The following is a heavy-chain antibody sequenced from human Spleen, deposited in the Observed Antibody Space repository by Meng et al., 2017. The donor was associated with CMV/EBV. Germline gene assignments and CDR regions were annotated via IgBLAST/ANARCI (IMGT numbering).Heavy chain of an antibody. CDR1: GFLFSDYA. CDR3: AKEGCTSTSCYNNC. J-gene: IGHJ4*02. Sequence: GGSLRLSCAASGFLFSDYAMNWVRQAPGKGLEWVSSISGSGGSTYHTDSVKGRFTISRDNSKNTLYLQMNSLRAEDTAVYYCAKEGCTSTSCYNNCWGQGTLVTVSS. D-gene: IGHD2-2*02. CDR2: ISGSGGST. V-gene: IGHV3-23*01.